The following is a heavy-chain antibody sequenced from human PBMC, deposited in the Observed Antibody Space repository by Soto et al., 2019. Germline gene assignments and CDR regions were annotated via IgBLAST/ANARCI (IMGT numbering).Heavy chain of an antibody. Sequence: QVQLVQSGAEVKTPGASVKVSCKASGYTFSKYDMNWVRQAPGQGLEWMGWMNPTSGKKGYAQKFQGRLTMTWDTAIGIAHMELSSLRNEDTAVYYCARSDGHTFNWLDSWGQGTLVTVSA. CDR2: MNPTSGKK. V-gene: IGHV1-8*01. CDR1: GYTFSKYD. CDR3: ARSDGHTFNWLDS. J-gene: IGHJ5*01. D-gene: IGHD2-2*02.